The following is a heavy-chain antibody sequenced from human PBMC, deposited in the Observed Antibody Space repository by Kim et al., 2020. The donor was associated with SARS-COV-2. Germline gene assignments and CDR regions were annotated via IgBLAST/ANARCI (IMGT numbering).Heavy chain of an antibody. CDR3: ARDFTEARADGYFDY. J-gene: IGHJ4*02. D-gene: IGHD4-4*01. CDR2: IWYDGSNN. V-gene: IGHV3-33*01. CDR1: GFTFSDYG. Sequence: GGSLRLSCAASGFTFSDYGMHWVRQAPGKGLEWVAVIWYDGSNNYYADSVKGRFTISRDNSKNTLYQQMNTLRAEDTAVYYCARDFTEARADGYFDYWGQGTLVTVSS.